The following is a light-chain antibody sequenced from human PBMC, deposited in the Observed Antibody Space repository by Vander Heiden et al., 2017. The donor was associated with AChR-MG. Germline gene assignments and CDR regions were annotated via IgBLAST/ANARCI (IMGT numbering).Light chain of an antibody. Sequence: SSELTQDPAVSVALGPTVRSTCQGDSLRSYYASWYQQKPGQAPVLVIYGKNTRPAGIPDRYSGSSSGNTASLTITGAQAEDEADYYCNSRDSSGNHYVFGTGTKVTVL. CDR3: NSRDSSGNHYV. CDR2: GKN. V-gene: IGLV3-19*01. CDR1: SLRSYY. J-gene: IGLJ1*01.